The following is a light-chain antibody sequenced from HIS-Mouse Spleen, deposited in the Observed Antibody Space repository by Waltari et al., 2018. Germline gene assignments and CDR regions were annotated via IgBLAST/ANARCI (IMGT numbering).Light chain of an antibody. V-gene: IGKV3-20*01. CDR3: QQYGSSPALT. CDR2: GAS. J-gene: IGKJ4*01. CDR1: QSVSSSY. Sequence: EIVLTQSPGTLSLSTGERAPPSCRASQSVSSSYLAWYQQKPGQAPRLLIYGASSRATGIPDRFSGSGSGTDFTLTISRLEPEDFAVYYCQQYGSSPALTFGGGTKVEIK.